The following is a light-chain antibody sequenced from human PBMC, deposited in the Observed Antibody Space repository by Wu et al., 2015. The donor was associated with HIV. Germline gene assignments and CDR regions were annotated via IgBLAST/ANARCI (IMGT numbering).Light chain of an antibody. V-gene: IGKV3-20*01. CDR1: ESLTRNY. CDR2: SAS. CDR3: QQYRT. Sequence: EIVLTQSPGTLSLSPGERATLSCRASESLTRNYLAWYQQKPGQPPRLLIYSASSRAPGIPDRFSGSGSRTDFTLTISRLEPEDFAVYFCQQYRTFGPGTKVDIK. J-gene: IGKJ3*01.